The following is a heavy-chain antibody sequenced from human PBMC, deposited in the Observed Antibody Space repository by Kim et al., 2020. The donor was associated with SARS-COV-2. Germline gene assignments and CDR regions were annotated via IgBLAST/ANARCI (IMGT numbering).Heavy chain of an antibody. CDR3: AKDLTNNWSFDY. CDR1: GFTFSTHV. Sequence: GGSLRLSCLASGFTFSTHVMRWVRQAPGKGLEWVASLSPDGTHAYYADSVKGRFTISRDNSKNTLFLQMNSLSAEDTAVYYCAKDLTNNWSFDYWGQGTL. CDR2: LSPDGTHA. J-gene: IGHJ4*02. V-gene: IGHV3-30*18.